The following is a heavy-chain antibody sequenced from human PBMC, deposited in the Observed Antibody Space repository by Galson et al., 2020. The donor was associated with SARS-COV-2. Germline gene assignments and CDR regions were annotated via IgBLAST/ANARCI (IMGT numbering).Heavy chain of an antibody. D-gene: IGHD1-1*01. CDR1: GASSSDYY. Sequence: SETLSLTCAVHGASSSDYYWMWIRQPPGKGLEWIGETNQSGSATYDPSLRTRATISVDTSKNQILLKMTAATAADMGTYYCASAGGNRNDKGWGQVTLVTVTS. J-gene: IGHJ4*02. CDR3: ASAGGNRNDKG. CDR2: TNQSGSA. V-gene: IGHV4-34*01.